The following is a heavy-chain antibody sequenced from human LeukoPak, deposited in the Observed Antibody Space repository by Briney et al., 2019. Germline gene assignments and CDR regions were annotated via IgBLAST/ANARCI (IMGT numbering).Heavy chain of an antibody. D-gene: IGHD3-16*02. Sequence: GGSLRLSCAASGFTNSSYWMSWVRQAPGKGLEWVANIKQDGSEKYYVDSVKGRFTISRDNDKNSLFLQMTSLRAEDTAVYYCARVGGRYSPLGYWGQGTLVTVSS. CDR3: ARVGGRYSPLGY. CDR2: IKQDGSEK. V-gene: IGHV3-7*01. J-gene: IGHJ4*02. CDR1: GFTNSSYW.